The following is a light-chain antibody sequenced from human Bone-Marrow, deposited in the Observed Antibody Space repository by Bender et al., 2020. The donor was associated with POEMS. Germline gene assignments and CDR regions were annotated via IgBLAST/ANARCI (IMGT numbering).Light chain of an antibody. V-gene: IGLV2-11*01. CDR3: SSYAGSNNLVV. J-gene: IGLJ2*01. CDR1: SSDIGLSDY. Sequence: QSALTQPPSVSGSPGQSVTISCTGSSSDIGLSDYVSWYQQHPGNAPKLMIYDVHARPSGVPPRFSGSKSGDTASLTISGLQAEDEADYYCSSYAGSNNLVVFGGGTKLTVL. CDR2: DVH.